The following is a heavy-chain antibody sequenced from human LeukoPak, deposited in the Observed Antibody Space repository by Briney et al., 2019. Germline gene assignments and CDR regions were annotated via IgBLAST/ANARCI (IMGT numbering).Heavy chain of an antibody. CDR1: GFTVSSNY. Sequence: GGSLRLSCAASGFTVSSNYMSWVRQAPGKGLEWVSVIYSGGSTYYADSVKGRFTISRDNSKNTLYLQMNSLRAEDTAVYYCARNYYDSSGYYVGSPPFFDNWGQGTLVTVSS. CDR3: ARNYYDSSGYYVGSPPFFDN. J-gene: IGHJ4*02. D-gene: IGHD3-22*01. CDR2: IYSGGST. V-gene: IGHV3-66*02.